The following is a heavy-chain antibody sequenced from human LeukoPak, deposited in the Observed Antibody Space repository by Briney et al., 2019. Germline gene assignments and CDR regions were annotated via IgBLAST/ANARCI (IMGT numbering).Heavy chain of an antibody. J-gene: IGHJ3*02. D-gene: IGHD4-17*01. Sequence: PGGSLRLSCAASGFTFSSYSMNWVRQAPGKGLEWVSSISSSSSYIYYADSVKGRFTISRDNAKNSLYLQMNSLRAEDTAVYYSARDNPLYGDYDEHAFDIWGQGTMVTVSS. CDR1: GFTFSSYS. V-gene: IGHV3-21*01. CDR2: ISSSSSYI. CDR3: ARDNPLYGDYDEHAFDI.